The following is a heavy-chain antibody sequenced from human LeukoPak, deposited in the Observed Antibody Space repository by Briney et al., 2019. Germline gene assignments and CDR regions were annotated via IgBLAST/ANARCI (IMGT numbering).Heavy chain of an antibody. CDR1: GFTFSSNA. J-gene: IGHJ4*02. Sequence: GGSLRLSCAGSGFTFSSNAMTWVRQAPGKGLEWVAAISGSRGNTYYADSVKGRFTISRDNSKNTLYLQMNSLRAEDTAVYYCAKDYCSGGTCYYEVWGQGTLVTVTS. CDR3: AKDYCSGGTCYYEV. V-gene: IGHV3-23*01. D-gene: IGHD2-15*01. CDR2: ISGSRGNT.